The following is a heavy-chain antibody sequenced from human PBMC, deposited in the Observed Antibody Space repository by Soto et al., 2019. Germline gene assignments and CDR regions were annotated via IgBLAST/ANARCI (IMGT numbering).Heavy chain of an antibody. CDR1: EFTFSSYA. CDR3: AKDQSTNSRSYHALDV. V-gene: IGHV3-30*18. CDR2: VSNDGSNK. J-gene: IGHJ6*02. Sequence: QVQLVESGGGVVQPGESLRLSCAASEFTFSSYAMHWVRQAPGKGLEWVAVVSNDGSNKYYADSVKGRLTISRDHSKNTLNLQMSSLRAGDTAVYYCAKDQSTNSRSYHALDVWGQGTTVTVSS. D-gene: IGHD2-8*01.